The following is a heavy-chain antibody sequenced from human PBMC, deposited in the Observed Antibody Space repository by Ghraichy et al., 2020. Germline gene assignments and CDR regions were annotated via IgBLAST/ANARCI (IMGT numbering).Heavy chain of an antibody. V-gene: IGHV1-18*01. CDR3: ARRERDDTNCYFFDY. Sequence: ASVKVSCKASGYNFNIYGITWVRQAPGQGLEWMGWISAYNGNTDFAEKYQGRVTMTTDTSTSTAYLELRSLRSDDTAVYYCARRERDDTNCYFFDYWGQGTLVTVSS. CDR1: GYNFNIYG. J-gene: IGHJ4*02. CDR2: ISAYNGNT. D-gene: IGHD2-2*01.